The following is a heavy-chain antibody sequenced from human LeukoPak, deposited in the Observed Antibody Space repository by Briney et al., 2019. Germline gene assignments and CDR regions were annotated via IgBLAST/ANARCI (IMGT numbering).Heavy chain of an antibody. D-gene: IGHD6-13*01. CDR2: ISSSSSYI. Sequence: GGSLRLSCAASGFTFSSYSMNWVRQAPGKGLEWVSSISSSSSYIYYADSVKGRSTISRDNAKNSLYLQMNSLRAEDTAVYYCASIAAAGTFDPWGQGTLVTVSS. V-gene: IGHV3-21*01. CDR3: ASIAAAGTFDP. J-gene: IGHJ5*02. CDR1: GFTFSSYS.